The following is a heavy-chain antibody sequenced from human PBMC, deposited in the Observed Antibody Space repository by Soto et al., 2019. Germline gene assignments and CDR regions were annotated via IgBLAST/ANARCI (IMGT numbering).Heavy chain of an antibody. CDR3: ARDHAYCSSTSCLYYYYYGMDV. Sequence: TGGSLRLSCAASGFTFSSYSMNWVRQAPGKGLEWVSYISSSSSTIYYADSVKGRFTISRDNAKNSLYLQMNSLRDEDTAVYYCARDHAYCSSTSCLYYYYYGMDVWGQGTTVTVSS. CDR2: ISSSSSTI. D-gene: IGHD2-2*01. J-gene: IGHJ6*02. CDR1: GFTFSSYS. V-gene: IGHV3-48*02.